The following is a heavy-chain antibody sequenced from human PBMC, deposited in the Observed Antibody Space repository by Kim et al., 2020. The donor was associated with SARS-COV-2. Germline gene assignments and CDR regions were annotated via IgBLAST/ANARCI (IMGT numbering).Heavy chain of an antibody. J-gene: IGHJ4*02. CDR1: GLIFREFA. V-gene: IGHV3-49*03. CDR2: IKSKTYGGTA. Sequence: GGSLRLSCTASGLIFREFAMNWFRQAPGKGLEWVGFIKSKTYGGTAEYAASVKGRFTISRDDSKSIAYLQMNSLKSEDTAVYYCSRIGNWNYGDYWGQGTLVIVSS. D-gene: IGHD1-7*01. CDR3: SRIGNWNYGDY.